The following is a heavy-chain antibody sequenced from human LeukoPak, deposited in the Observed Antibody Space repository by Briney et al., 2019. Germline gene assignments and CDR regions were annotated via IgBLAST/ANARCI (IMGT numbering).Heavy chain of an antibody. J-gene: IGHJ4*02. CDR1: GYSFTDYW. V-gene: IGHV5-51*01. D-gene: IGHD1-26*01. Sequence: GESLKISCKGSGYSFTDYWIGWVRETPEKGLEWMGIIYPGDSDTRYSPSLQGQVTISADKSISTAYLQWSSLKASDSAMYYCARQAGYSRTYYDYWGQGTRVTVSS. CDR2: IYPGDSDT. CDR3: ARQAGYSRTYYDY.